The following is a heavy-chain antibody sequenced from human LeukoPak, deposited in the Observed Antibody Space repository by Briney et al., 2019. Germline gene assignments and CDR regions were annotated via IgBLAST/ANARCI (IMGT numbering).Heavy chain of an antibody. J-gene: IGHJ6*02. D-gene: IGHD4-17*01. CDR1: GYTLTELS. CDR2: FDPEDGET. Sequence: GASVKVSCKVSGYTLTELSMHWVRQAPGKGLEWMGGFDPEDGETIYAQKFQGRVTMTEDTSTDTAYMELSSLRSEDTAVYYCARGRHDYGDYGYYYYGMDVWGQGTTVTVSS. CDR3: ARGRHDYGDYGYYYYGMDV. V-gene: IGHV1-24*01.